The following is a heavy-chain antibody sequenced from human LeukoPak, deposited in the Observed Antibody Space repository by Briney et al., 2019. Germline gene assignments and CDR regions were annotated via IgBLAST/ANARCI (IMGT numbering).Heavy chain of an antibody. CDR1: GFTFSSYS. CDR3: AREGADYYALDY. Sequence: GALRLSCAASGFTFSSYSMNWVRQAPGKGLEWVANIKRDGSEKNYVDSVKGRFTISRDNAKNSLDLQMNSLRAEDTAVYYCAREGADYYALDYWGQGTLVTVSS. J-gene: IGHJ4*02. V-gene: IGHV3-7*01. CDR2: IKRDGSEK. D-gene: IGHD3-10*01.